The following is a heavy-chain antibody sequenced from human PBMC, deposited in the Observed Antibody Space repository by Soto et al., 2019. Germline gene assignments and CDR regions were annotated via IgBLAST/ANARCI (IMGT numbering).Heavy chain of an antibody. J-gene: IGHJ3*02. CDR1: GGSMSGYY. CDR2: IYGSGTT. Sequence: QVQLQESGPGLEKASETLSLTCTVSGGSMSGYYWSWIRQPPGKGLEWIGFIYGSGTTNYNPSLKSRGTISIDTSKNQFSLKLTSVTAADTAVYYCARVSHIVVVPAVRGAFDIWGQGTMITVPS. CDR3: ARVSHIVVVPAVRGAFDI. V-gene: IGHV4-59*01. D-gene: IGHD2-21*02.